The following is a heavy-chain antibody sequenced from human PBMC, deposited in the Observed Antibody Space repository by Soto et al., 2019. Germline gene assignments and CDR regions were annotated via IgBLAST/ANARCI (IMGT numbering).Heavy chain of an antibody. CDR3: ARARGRCCGCSRRSCYYYGMDF. D-gene: IGHD2-15*01. Sequence: ASVKVSCKASGYTFTGYYMHWVRQAPGQGLEWMGWINPNSGGTNYAQKFQGRVTMTRDTYISTAYMELSRLRSDDTAVYYCARARGRCCGCSRRSCYYYGMDFWGPGTTVTVSS. V-gene: IGHV1-2*02. CDR1: GYTFTGYY. CDR2: INPNSGGT. J-gene: IGHJ6*02.